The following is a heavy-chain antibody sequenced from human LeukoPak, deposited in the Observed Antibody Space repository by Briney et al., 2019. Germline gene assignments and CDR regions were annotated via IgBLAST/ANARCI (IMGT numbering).Heavy chain of an antibody. V-gene: IGHV4-59*12. CDR3: AREGEVVYGLYFFDY. CDR2: IYDNGNT. D-gene: IGHD2-8*01. CDR1: GGSIRSYY. J-gene: IGHJ4*02. Sequence: SSETLSLTCSVSGGSIRSYYWSWIRQPPGKGLEWIGTIYDNGNTNYNPSLKSRATISLDTSKNQFSLKLTSVTAADTAVYYCAREGEVVYGLYFFDYWGQGTLVTVSS.